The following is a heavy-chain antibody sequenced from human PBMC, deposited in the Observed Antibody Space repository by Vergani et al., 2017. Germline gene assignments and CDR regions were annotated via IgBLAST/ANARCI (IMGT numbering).Heavy chain of an antibody. J-gene: IGHJ6*03. V-gene: IGHV3-73*01. CDR3: TRRGSDYYYMDV. CDR2: IRSKANSYAT. D-gene: IGHD6-25*01. Sequence: VQLVESGGGVVQPGRSLRLSCAASGFTFSGSAMHWVRQASGKGLEWVGRIRSKANSYATAYAASVKGRFTISRDDSKNTAYLQMNSLKTEDTAVYYCTRRGSDYYYMDVWGKGTTVTVSS. CDR1: GFTFSGSA.